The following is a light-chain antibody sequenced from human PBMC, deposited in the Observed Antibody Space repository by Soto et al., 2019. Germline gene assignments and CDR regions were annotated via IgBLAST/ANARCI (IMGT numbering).Light chain of an antibody. Sequence: QSVRTQPPSVSGAPGQRVTISCTGSSSNIGAGYDVHWYQQLPGTAPKLLIYANNNRPSGVPYRFAGSKSGTSVSLAITGLQSDDEADYYYQSSARSFSGYVFGTRTMATVL. CDR1: SSNIGAGYD. V-gene: IGLV1-40*01. CDR3: QSSARSFSGYV. CDR2: ANN. J-gene: IGLJ1*01.